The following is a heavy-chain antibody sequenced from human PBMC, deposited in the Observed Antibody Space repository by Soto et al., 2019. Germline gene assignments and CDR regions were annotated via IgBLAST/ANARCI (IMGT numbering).Heavy chain of an antibody. CDR3: ERKVVPADGLDV. J-gene: IGHJ6*04. Sequence: SEPLSLTCAVYGGSFSGYYWSWIRQPPGKGLEWIGEINHSGSTNYNPSLKSRVTISVDTSKNQFSLKLSSVTAADTAVYYCERKVVPADGLDVCGKVYTVTVSS. V-gene: IGHV4-34*01. CDR1: GGSFSGYY. CDR2: INHSGST. D-gene: IGHD2-2*01.